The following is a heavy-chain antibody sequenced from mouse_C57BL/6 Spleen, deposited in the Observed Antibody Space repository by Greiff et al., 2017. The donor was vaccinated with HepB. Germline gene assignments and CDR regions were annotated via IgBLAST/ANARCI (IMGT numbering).Heavy chain of an antibody. Sequence: EVKLMESGGGLVQPGGSLSLSCAASGFTFTDYYMSWVRQPPGKALEWLGFIRNKANGYTTEYSASVKGRFTISRDNSQSILYLQMNALRAEDSATYYCARSGGAMDYWGQGTSVTVSS. CDR3: ARSGGAMDY. J-gene: IGHJ4*01. CDR2: IRNKANGYTT. CDR1: GFTFTDYY. V-gene: IGHV7-3*01.